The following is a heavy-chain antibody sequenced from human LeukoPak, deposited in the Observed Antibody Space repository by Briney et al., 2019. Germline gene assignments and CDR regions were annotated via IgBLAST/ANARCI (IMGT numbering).Heavy chain of an antibody. CDR1: GGSISSGGYY. CDR3: ARGRKRQWLVPRGWFDP. Sequence: SETLSLTCTVSGGSISSGGYYWSWIRQHPGKGLEWIGYIYYSGSTYHNPSLKSRVTISVDTSKNQFSLKLSSVAAADTAVYYCARGRKRQWLVPRGWFDPWGQGTLVTVSS. CDR2: IYYSGST. J-gene: IGHJ5*02. D-gene: IGHD6-19*01. V-gene: IGHV4-31*03.